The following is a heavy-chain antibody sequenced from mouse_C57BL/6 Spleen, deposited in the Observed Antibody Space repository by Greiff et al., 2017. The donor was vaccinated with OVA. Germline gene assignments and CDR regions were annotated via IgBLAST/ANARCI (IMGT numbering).Heavy chain of an antibody. CDR2: LSSGGSYT. J-gene: IGHJ2*01. CDR3: ARSFSITTGVGGYFDY. V-gene: IGHV5-6*01. CDR1: GFTFSSYG. D-gene: IGHD1-1*01. Sequence: EVHLVESGGDLVKPGGSLKLSCAASGFTFSSYGMSWVRQTPDTRLEWVATLSSGGSYTYYPDRVKWRFTLSRDNATNTLYLQMSSLKSEETAMYYCARSFSITTGVGGYFDYWGKGTTLTVSS.